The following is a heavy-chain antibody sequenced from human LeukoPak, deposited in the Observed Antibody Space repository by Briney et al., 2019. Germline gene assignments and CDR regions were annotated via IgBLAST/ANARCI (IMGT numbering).Heavy chain of an antibody. V-gene: IGHV4-39*01. J-gene: IGHJ6*03. CDR1: GGSISSSSYH. CDR3: ARTIMITFGGVIAYYMDV. CDR2: IYYSGST. Sequence: SETLSLTCTVSGGSISSSSYHWGWIRQPPGKGLEWIGSIYYSGSTYYNPSLKSRVTISVDTSKNQFSLKLSSVTAADTAVYYCARTIMITFGGVIAYYMDVWGKGTTVTVSS. D-gene: IGHD3-16*02.